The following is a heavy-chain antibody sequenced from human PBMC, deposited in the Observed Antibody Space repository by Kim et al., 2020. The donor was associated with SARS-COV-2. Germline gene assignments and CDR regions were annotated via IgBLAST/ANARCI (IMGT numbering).Heavy chain of an antibody. CDR1: GFTFDDYA. J-gene: IGHJ4*01. Sequence: GGSLRLSCAASGFTFDDYAMHWVRQAPGKGLEWVSGISWNSGSIGYADSVKGRFTISRDNAKNSLYLQMNSLRAEDTALYYCAKAKIPHPPIAAPGLFD. D-gene: IGHD6-13*01. CDR2: ISWNSGSI. CDR3: AKAKIPHPPIAAPGLFD. V-gene: IGHV3-9*01.